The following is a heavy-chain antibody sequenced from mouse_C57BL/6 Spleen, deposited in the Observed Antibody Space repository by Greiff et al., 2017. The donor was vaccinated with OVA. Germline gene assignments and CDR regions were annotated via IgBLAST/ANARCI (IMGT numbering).Heavy chain of an antibody. V-gene: IGHV6-3*01. J-gene: IGHJ2*01. CDR1: GFTFSNYW. CDR3: TANWDYYFDY. Sequence: DVQLQESGGGLVQPGGSMKLSCVASGFTFSNYWMNWVRQSPEKGLEWVAQIRLKSDNYATHYAESVKGRFTISRDDSKSSVYLQMNNLRAEDTGIYYCTANWDYYFDYWGQGTTLTVSS. D-gene: IGHD4-1*02. CDR2: IRLKSDNYAT.